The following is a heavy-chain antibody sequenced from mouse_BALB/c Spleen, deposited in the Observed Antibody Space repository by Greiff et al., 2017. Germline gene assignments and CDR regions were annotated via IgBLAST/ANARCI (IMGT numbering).Heavy chain of an antibody. CDR2: ISTGGSYT. CDR1: GFTFSSYG. D-gene: IGHD5-1*01. CDR3: ARHHEYAWFAY. V-gene: IGHV5-6*01. Sequence: EVKLVESGGDLVKPGGSLKLSCAASGFTFSSYGMSWVRQTPDKRLEWVATISTGGSYTYYPDSVKGRFTISRDNAKNTLYLQISSLTSEDTAVYYCARHHEYAWFAYWGQGTLVTVSA. J-gene: IGHJ3*01.